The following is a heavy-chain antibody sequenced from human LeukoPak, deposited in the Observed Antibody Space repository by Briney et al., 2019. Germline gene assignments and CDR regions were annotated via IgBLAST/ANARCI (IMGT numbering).Heavy chain of an antibody. CDR1: GFTFSSYS. Sequence: GGSLRLSCAASGFTFSSYSMNWVRQAPGKGLEWVSVIHYGGATYYTDSVKGRFVISKDDSKNTLYLQMNNLRVEDTAVYYCAGTTFVFGSGTYPYWGQGTLVTVSS. J-gene: IGHJ4*02. V-gene: IGHV3-66*01. CDR2: IHYGGAT. D-gene: IGHD3-10*01. CDR3: AGTTFVFGSGTYPY.